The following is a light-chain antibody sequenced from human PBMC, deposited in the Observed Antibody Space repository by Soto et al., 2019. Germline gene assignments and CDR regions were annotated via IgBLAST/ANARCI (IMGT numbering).Light chain of an antibody. Sequence: QSALTQPPSASGSPGQSVTISCTGTSSDVGGYNYVSWYQHHPGKAPKLMIYEVTKRPSGVPDRFSGSKSGNTASLTVSGLRAEDESNYHCCSYAGNRIFVFGGGTKLTVL. V-gene: IGLV2-8*01. CDR1: SSDVGGYNY. CDR2: EVT. CDR3: CSYAGNRIFV. J-gene: IGLJ2*01.